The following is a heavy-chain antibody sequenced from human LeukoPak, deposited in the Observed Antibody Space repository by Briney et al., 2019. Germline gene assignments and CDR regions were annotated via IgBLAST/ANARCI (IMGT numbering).Heavy chain of an antibody. CDR3: AKGMIVVVVSGKNWFDL. V-gene: IGHV3-23*01. CDR1: GFTFSSCG. Sequence: GGSLRLSCGASGFTFSSCGMSWVRQAPGKGLEWVSTISGSGGSTYYADSVKGRFTISRDNSKNTLYLQMNSLRAEDTAVYYCAKGMIVVVVSGKNWFDLWGQGTLVTVSS. J-gene: IGHJ5*02. CDR2: ISGSGGST. D-gene: IGHD2-15*01.